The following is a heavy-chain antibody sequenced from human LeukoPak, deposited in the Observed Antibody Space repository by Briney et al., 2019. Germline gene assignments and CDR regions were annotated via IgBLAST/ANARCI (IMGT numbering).Heavy chain of an antibody. D-gene: IGHD3-10*01. CDR1: GFTFSSYA. J-gene: IGHJ4*02. V-gene: IGHV3-30*04. Sequence: PGGSLRLSCAASGFTFSSYAMHWVRQAPGKGLEWVAVIPYDGSNKYYADPVKGRFTISRDNSKNTLYLQMNSLRAEDTAVYYCARDSEITMVRGVIDYWGQGTLVTVSS. CDR2: IPYDGSNK. CDR3: ARDSEITMVRGVIDY.